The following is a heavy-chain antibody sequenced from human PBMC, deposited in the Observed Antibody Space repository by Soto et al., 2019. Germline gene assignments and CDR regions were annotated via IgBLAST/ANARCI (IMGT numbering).Heavy chain of an antibody. CDR1: GGSINGYY. Sequence: PSETLSRTCTVSGGSINGYYWTWIRQPPGKGLEWIGFIYYSGSTNYNPSLKSRVTISVDTSKNQFSLKLSSVTAADTAVYYCASTGGQTDLDDWGLAPLVTVST. J-gene: IGHJ4*02. V-gene: IGHV4-59*01. CDR2: IYYSGST. CDR3: ASTGGQTDLDD. D-gene: IGHD2-21*02.